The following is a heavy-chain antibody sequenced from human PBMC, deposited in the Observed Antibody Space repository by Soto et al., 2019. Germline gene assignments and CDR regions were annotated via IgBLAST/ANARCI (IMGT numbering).Heavy chain of an antibody. CDR2: IYYSGTT. V-gene: IGHV4-28*01. CDR1: GYSISSSNW. D-gene: IGHD1-26*01. J-gene: IGHJ4*02. CDR3: ARREIQGPIDY. Sequence: QVQLQESGPGLVKPSDTLSLTCAVSGYSISSSNWWGWIRQPPGKGLEWIGYIYYSGTTYYNPSLNSRFTMSVDTSKNQFSLKLTSVTAVDTAVYYCARREIQGPIDYWGQGTLVTVSS.